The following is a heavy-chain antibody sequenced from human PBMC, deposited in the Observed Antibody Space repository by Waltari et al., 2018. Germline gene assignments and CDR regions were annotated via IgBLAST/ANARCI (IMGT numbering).Heavy chain of an antibody. J-gene: IGHJ4*02. D-gene: IGHD1-26*01. CDR2: IYSGGTT. Sequence: EVQLVESGGGLIQPGGSLRLSCAASGFPVSSNYMGWVRQAPGKGLEWVSFIYSGGTTYYADSVKGRFTISRDNSKSTAVYYCARALSGSYHGTYYFDYWGQGTLVTVSS. V-gene: IGHV3-53*01. CDR1: GFPVSSNY. CDR3: FDY.